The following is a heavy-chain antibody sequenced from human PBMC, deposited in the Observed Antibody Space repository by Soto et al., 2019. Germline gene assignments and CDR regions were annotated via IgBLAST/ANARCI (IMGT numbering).Heavy chain of an antibody. J-gene: IGHJ5*02. CDR3: ANQVPSPYMPKWWFAP. Sequence: EVQFLESGGGLVQPGGSLRLSCAASGFTFSSYAMSWVRQTPGKGLEWVSAISDRAASTYYSDSVRGRFTISRDNSKNTLYLQMDTLSIYDTAVSYSANQVPSPYMPKWWFAPWGQGTLVTVCS. V-gene: IGHV3-23*01. D-gene: IGHD1-26*01. CDR1: GFTFSSYA. CDR2: ISDRAAST.